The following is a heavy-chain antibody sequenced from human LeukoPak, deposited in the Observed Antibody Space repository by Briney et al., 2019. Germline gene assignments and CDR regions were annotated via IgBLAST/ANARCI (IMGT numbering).Heavy chain of an antibody. CDR1: GGSISSSNYY. V-gene: IGHV4-39*01. Sequence: SETLSLTCTVSGGSISSSNYYWGWVRQPPGKGLEWIGSIYYSGTTYYNPSLKSRVTISVDTSKNQFSLRLSSVTAADTAVYYCARHSSLGSGWYTRGQGTLVTVSS. CDR2: IYYSGTT. D-gene: IGHD6-19*01. CDR3: ARHSSLGSGWYT. J-gene: IGHJ4*02.